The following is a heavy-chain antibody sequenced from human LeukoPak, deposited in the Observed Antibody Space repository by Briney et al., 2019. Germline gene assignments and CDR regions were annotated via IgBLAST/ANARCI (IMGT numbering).Heavy chain of an antibody. CDR2: FDPEDGET. Sequence: GASVKVSCKVSGYTLTVLSMHWVRQAPGKGLEWMGGFDPEDGETIYAEKFQGRVTMTEDTSTDTAYMELSSLGSEDTAVYYCATDYDILTGFDYWGQGTLVTVSS. D-gene: IGHD3-9*01. CDR1: GYTLTVLS. CDR3: ATDYDILTGFDY. V-gene: IGHV1-24*01. J-gene: IGHJ4*02.